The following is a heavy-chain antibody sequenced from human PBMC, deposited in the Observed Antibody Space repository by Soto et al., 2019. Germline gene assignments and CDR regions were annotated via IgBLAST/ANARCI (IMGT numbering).Heavy chain of an antibody. CDR2: IHHSGST. CDR3: ARVSGSYYYGMDV. J-gene: IGHJ6*02. Sequence: SETLSLTCAVSGGSISSSNWWSWVRQPPGKGLEWIGEIHHSGSTNYNPSLKSRVTISVDKSKNQFSLKLSSVTAADTAAYYCARVSGSYYYGMDVWGQGTTVT. CDR1: GGSISSSNW. V-gene: IGHV4-4*02. D-gene: IGHD1-26*01.